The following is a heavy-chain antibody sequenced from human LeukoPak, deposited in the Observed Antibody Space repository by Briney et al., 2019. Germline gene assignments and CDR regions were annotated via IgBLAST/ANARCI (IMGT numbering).Heavy chain of an antibody. CDR1: GFTFSDYY. Sequence: GGSLRLSCAASGFTFSDYYMSWIRQAPGKGLEWVSYISSSGSTIYYADSVKGRFTISRDNAKNSLYLQMNSLRAEDTAVYYCARVNYYDSSGYYYPEYWGQGTLVTVSS. V-gene: IGHV3-11*04. CDR2: ISSSGSTI. D-gene: IGHD3-22*01. J-gene: IGHJ4*02. CDR3: ARVNYYDSSGYYYPEY.